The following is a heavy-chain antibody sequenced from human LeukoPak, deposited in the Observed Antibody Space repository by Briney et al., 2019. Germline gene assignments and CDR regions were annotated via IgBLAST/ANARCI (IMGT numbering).Heavy chain of an antibody. V-gene: IGHV1-18*01. CDR1: GYTFTTYG. CDR2: ISAYNGNT. D-gene: IGHD3-9*01. Sequence: ASVKVSCKASGYTFTTYGISWVRQAPGQGFEWMGWISAYNGNTNFAQKLQGRVTMTTDTSTSTAYMELRSLRSDDTAVYYCARYDILTGDYYMDVWGKGTTVTISS. J-gene: IGHJ6*03. CDR3: ARYDILTGDYYMDV.